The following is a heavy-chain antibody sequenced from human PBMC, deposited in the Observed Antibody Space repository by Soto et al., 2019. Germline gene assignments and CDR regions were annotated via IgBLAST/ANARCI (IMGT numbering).Heavy chain of an antibody. CDR2: ISYDGSNK. CDR3: ARDNHSWFDP. Sequence: PGGSLRLSCAASGFTFSSYAMHWVRQAPGKGLEWVAVISYDGSNKYYADSVKGRFTISRDNSKNTLYLQMNSLRAEDTAVYYCARDNHSWFDPWGQGTLVTVSS. J-gene: IGHJ5*02. CDR1: GFTFSSYA. V-gene: IGHV3-30-3*01.